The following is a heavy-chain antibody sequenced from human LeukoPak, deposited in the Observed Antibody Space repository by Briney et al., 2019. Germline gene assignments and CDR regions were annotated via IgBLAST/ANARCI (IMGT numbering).Heavy chain of an antibody. V-gene: IGHV4-4*02. D-gene: IGHD3-22*01. Sequence: SGTLSLTCAVSGGSISSSNWWSWVRQPPGKGLEWIGEIYHSGSTNYNPSLKSRVTISVDTSKNQFSLKLSSVTAADTAVYYCARDPYDSSGYFGAFDIWGQGTMVTVSS. CDR3: ARDPYDSSGYFGAFDI. CDR2: IYHSGST. J-gene: IGHJ3*02. CDR1: GGSISSSNW.